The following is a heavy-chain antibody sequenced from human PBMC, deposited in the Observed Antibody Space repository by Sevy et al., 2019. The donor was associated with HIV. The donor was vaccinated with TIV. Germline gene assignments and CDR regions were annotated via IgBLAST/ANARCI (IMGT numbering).Heavy chain of an antibody. Sequence: LETLSLTCTVSGGSISSSSYYWGWIRQPPGKGLEWIGSIYYSGSTYYNPSLKSRVTISVDTSKNQFSLKLSSVTAADTAVYYCARVPAPLSTVTTVFYFDYWGQGTLVTVSS. J-gene: IGHJ4*02. D-gene: IGHD4-17*01. CDR2: IYYSGST. CDR1: GGSISSSSYY. V-gene: IGHV4-39*01. CDR3: ARVPAPLSTVTTVFYFDY.